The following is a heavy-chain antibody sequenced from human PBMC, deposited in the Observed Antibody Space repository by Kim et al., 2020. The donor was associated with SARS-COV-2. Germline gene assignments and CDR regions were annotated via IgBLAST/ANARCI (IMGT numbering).Heavy chain of an antibody. J-gene: IGHJ4*02. Sequence: VKARFTISRENAKNSLYLQMNSQRAEDTAVYYCAGAENGYSGYDSGAFDYWGQGTLVTVS. CDR3: AGAENGYSGYDSGAFDY. D-gene: IGHD5-12*01. V-gene: IGHV3-11*04.